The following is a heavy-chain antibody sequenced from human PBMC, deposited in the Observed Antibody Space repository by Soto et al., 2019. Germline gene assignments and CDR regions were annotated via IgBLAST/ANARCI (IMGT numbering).Heavy chain of an antibody. J-gene: IGHJ3*02. CDR3: ARAPKGKGTVVTRYAFDS. CDR1: GYAFTSYG. D-gene: IGHD2-21*02. Sequence: QVQLVQSGAEVKKPGASVKVSCKASGYAFTSYGISWVRQAPGQGLEWMGWISVYNGNTNYAQKLQGRVTMTTDTSTSTAYMELRSLRSDDTAVYYCARAPKGKGTVVTRYAFDSGGQGTMVTVSS. V-gene: IGHV1-18*04. CDR2: ISVYNGNT.